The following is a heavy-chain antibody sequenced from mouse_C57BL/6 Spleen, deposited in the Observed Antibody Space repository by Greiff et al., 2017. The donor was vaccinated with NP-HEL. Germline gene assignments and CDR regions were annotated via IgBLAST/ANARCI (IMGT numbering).Heavy chain of an antibody. J-gene: IGHJ3*01. Sequence: VKLMESGPELVKPGASVKISCKASGYAFSSSWMNWVKQRPGKGLEWIGRIYPGDGDTNYNGKFKGKATLTADKSSSTAYMQLSSLTSEDSAVYFCARAGDYYDYDGVFADWGQGTLVTVSA. CDR1: GYAFSSSW. CDR2: IYPGDGDT. CDR3: ARAGDYYDYDGVFAD. V-gene: IGHV1-82*01. D-gene: IGHD2-4*01.